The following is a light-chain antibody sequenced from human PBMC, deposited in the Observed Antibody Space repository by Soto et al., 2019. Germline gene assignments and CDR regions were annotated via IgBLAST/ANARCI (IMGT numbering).Light chain of an antibody. J-gene: IGKJ1*01. CDR2: DAS. Sequence: IQLTQSPTTLPASVGDRVTITCRASQTISTWMAWYQQKPGKAPKLLVYDASTLQSGVASRFSGSGSGTEFTLIISGLQPDDSATYYCKQYTNTNNPWMFGQGTKVDIK. CDR3: KQYTNTNNPWM. V-gene: IGKV1-5*01. CDR1: QTISTW.